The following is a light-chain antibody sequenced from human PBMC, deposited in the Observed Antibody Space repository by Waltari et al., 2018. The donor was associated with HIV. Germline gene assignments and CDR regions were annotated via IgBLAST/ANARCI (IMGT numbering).Light chain of an antibody. CDR1: SSNIGSNY. CDR2: RNN. Sequence: QSVLTQPPSASGTPGQRVTISCSGSSSNIGSNYVYWYQQLPGTTPKLRIYRNNQRPSGVPDRFSGSKCGTSTSRAISGLRSEDEADYYCAAWDDSLSAPVFGGGTKLTVL. CDR3: AAWDDSLSAPV. V-gene: IGLV1-47*01. J-gene: IGLJ3*02.